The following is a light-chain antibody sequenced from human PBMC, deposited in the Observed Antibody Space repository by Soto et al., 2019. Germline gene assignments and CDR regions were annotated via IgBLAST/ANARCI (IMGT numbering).Light chain of an antibody. CDR3: QQRSNWLWT. Sequence: EIVLTQSPATLSLSPGERATLSCRASQSVSSYLAWYQQKPGQAPTLLIYDASNRATGIPARFSGSGSGTDFTLTISSLEPEDFAVYYCQQRSNWLWTFGQATKVDIK. V-gene: IGKV3-11*01. CDR1: QSVSSY. J-gene: IGKJ1*01. CDR2: DAS.